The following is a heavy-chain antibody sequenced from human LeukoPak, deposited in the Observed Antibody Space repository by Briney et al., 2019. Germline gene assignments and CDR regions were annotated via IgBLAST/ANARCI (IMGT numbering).Heavy chain of an antibody. V-gene: IGHV4-39*07. CDR3: ASVAGYRTGWFDP. CDR2: IYYTGST. J-gene: IGHJ5*02. Sequence: KASETLSLTCTVSGGSISSSSYYWGWIRQPPGKGLEWIGSIYYTGSTYYNPSLKSRVTISVDTSKNQFSLHLSTVTAADTAVYYCASVAGYRTGWFDPWGQGTLVTVSS. D-gene: IGHD1-14*01. CDR1: GGSISSSSYY.